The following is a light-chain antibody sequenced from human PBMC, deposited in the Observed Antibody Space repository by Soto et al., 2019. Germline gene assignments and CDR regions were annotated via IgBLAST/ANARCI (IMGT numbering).Light chain of an antibody. J-gene: IGKJ3*01. CDR1: ETIDSY. Sequence: DVLMTQSPSSLSASVGDRVTITCRASETIDSYWSWYQQKPGKAPDLLIFLASTLHSGVPSRFTGSGSGTDFALTINSLQPEDFATYYCLQTYITPRTFGPGTKVEI. V-gene: IGKV1-39*01. CDR3: LQTYITPRT. CDR2: LAS.